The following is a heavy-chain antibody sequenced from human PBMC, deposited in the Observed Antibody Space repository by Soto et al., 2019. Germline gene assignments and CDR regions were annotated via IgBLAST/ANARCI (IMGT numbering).Heavy chain of an antibody. CDR2: ISAYNGNT. V-gene: IGHV1-18*01. CDR3: ARGGTYYDILTGYYTNDY. D-gene: IGHD3-9*01. J-gene: IGHJ4*02. Sequence: AAVKVSWKACGYTFTSCGISWVRQAPGQGLEWMGWISAYNGNTNYAQKLQGRVTMTTDTSTSTAYMELRSLRSDDTAVYYCARGGTYYDILTGYYTNDYWGQGTLVTVSS. CDR1: GYTFTSCG.